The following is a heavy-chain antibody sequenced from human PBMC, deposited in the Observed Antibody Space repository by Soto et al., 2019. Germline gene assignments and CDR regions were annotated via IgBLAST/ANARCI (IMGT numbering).Heavy chain of an antibody. V-gene: IGHV3-15*01. D-gene: IGHD3-16*01. J-gene: IGHJ4*02. CDR2: IKSKDDGSTT. Sequence: EVQLVESGGGLVKPGGSLRLSCAASGITLRNAWMTLVRQAPGKGLEWVGRIKSKDDGSTTEYGSPVKDRFIISRDDSENTLDLQMHSLKTEDTAVYYCTTPRPGSHGYGYWGQGTLVTVSS. CDR1: GITLRNAW. CDR3: TTPRPGSHGYGY.